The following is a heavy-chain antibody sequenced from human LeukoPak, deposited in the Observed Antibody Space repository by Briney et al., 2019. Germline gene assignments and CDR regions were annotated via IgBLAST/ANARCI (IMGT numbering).Heavy chain of an antibody. Sequence: PGRSLRLSCAASGFTFTGYYMHWVRQAPGQGLEWMGRINPSSGGTNYAQKFQGRVTMTRDTSISTAYMELSRLRSDDTAVYYCARGAYSGYDCDYWGQGTLVTVSS. CDR1: GFTFTGYY. CDR3: ARGAYSGYDCDY. J-gene: IGHJ4*02. V-gene: IGHV1-2*06. D-gene: IGHD5-12*01. CDR2: INPSSGGT.